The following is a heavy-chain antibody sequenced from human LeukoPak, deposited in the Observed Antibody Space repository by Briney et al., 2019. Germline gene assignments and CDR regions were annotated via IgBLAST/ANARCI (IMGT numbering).Heavy chain of an antibody. CDR2: ISAYNGNT. Sequence: WASVKVSCKASGYTFTSYSISWVRQAPGQGLEWMGWISAYNGNTNYAQKLQGRVTMTTDTSTSTAYMELKSLRSDDTAVYYCARDLKRLTSGWITAAAGDYWGQGTLVTVSS. CDR3: ARDLKRLTSGWITAAAGDY. D-gene: IGHD6-19*01. CDR1: GYTFTSYS. J-gene: IGHJ4*02. V-gene: IGHV1-18*01.